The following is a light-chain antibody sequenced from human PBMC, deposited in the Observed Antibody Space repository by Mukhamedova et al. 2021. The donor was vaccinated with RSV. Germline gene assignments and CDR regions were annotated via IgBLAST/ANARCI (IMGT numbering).Light chain of an antibody. CDR2: EVS. J-gene: IGLJ1*01. V-gene: IGLV2-14*01. Sequence: TGTSSDVGGYNYVSWYQQHPGKAPKLMIYEVSNRPSGVSNRFSGSKSGNTASLTISGLQAEDEADYYRSSYTSSSTYVFGTGTKV. CDR3: SSYTSSSTYV. CDR1: SSDVGGYNY.